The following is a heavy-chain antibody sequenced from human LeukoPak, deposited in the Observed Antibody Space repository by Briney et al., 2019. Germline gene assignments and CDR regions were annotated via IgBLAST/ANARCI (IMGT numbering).Heavy chain of an antibody. CDR1: GGSLSTYY. Sequence: SETLSLTCTVSGGSLSTYYWSWIRQPPGRGLEWIGYIYYSGSTSYNPSLKSRVTISVDTSKNQFSLNLTSVTAADTAVYYCARGGGYGDGDNYYGMDVWGQGTTVTVSS. V-gene: IGHV4-59*01. D-gene: IGHD4-17*01. CDR3: ARGGGYGDGDNYYGMDV. J-gene: IGHJ6*02. CDR2: IYYSGST.